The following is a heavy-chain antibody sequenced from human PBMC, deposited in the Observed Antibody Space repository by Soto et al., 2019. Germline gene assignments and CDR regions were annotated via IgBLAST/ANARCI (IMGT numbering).Heavy chain of an antibody. J-gene: IGHJ6*02. D-gene: IGHD4-4*01. CDR2: INSDGSYR. Sequence: GGSLRLSCAASGFTFSRYWMHWVRQAPGEGLVWVSRINSDGSYRSHADSVKGRFAISRDNAKNTLYLQMNSLTADDTAVYYCVKDRSDSSYGMDVWGPGTTVTVSS. CDR1: GFTFSRYW. CDR3: VKDRSDSSYGMDV. V-gene: IGHV3-74*01.